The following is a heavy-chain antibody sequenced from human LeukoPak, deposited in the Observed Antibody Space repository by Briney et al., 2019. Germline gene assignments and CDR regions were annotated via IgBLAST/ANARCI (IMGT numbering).Heavy chain of an antibody. CDR1: GGSISSNW. J-gene: IGHJ5*02. CDR2: IYHSGST. CDR3: ARNYWFDP. Sequence: SETLSLTCAVSGGSISSNWWSWVRQPPGKGLEWIGEIYHSGSTNYNPSLESRVTISVDKSKNQFSLKLNSVTAADTAVYYCARNYWFDPWGQGTLVTVSS. V-gene: IGHV4-4*02.